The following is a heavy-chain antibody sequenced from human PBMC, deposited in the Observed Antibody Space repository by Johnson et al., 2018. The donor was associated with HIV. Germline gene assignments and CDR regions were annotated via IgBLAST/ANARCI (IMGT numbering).Heavy chain of an antibody. D-gene: IGHD2-21*01. CDR3: AKSDGVGIPEGAFDI. J-gene: IGHJ3*02. Sequence: QVQLVESGGGVVQPGGSLRLSCAASGFTFSSYGMHWVRQAPGKGLEWVALVSYDGSNKYYADSVKGRFTISRDNSKNTLYLQMNSLRAEDTAVYYCAKSDGVGIPEGAFDIWGQGTMVTVSS. CDR2: VSYDGSNK. CDR1: GFTFSSYG. V-gene: IGHV3-33*05.